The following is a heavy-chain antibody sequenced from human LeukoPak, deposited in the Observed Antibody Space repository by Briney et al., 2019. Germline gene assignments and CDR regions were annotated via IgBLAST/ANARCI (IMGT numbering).Heavy chain of an antibody. V-gene: IGHV3-74*03. J-gene: IGHJ3*02. Sequence: PGGSLRLSCAASGFTFSSYWMHWVRQAPGKGLVWVSRVSSDGSSTMYADSVQGRFTISRDNAKNTLYLQMNSLRAGDTAVYHCARGGSPPEALGDAFDIWGQGTMVTVSS. CDR2: VSSDGSST. CDR1: GFTFSSYW. D-gene: IGHD1-26*01. CDR3: ARGGSPPEALGDAFDI.